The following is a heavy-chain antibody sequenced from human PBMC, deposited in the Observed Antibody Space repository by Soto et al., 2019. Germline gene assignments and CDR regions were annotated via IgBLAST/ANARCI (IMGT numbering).Heavy chain of an antibody. CDR3: AKASATGKSDGMDV. J-gene: IGHJ6*01. CDR1: GFPFSSYA. V-gene: IGHV3-23*01. D-gene: IGHD7-27*01. CDR2: ISSGSNT. Sequence: EVQLLESGGGLVQPGGSLRLSCVASGFPFSSYAMSWVRQTPGGGLECVSSISSGSNTYYTDSVRGRFTISRDNSKNSLYLQMSSLRADDTARYYCAKASATGKSDGMDVRGQGTRVSVSS.